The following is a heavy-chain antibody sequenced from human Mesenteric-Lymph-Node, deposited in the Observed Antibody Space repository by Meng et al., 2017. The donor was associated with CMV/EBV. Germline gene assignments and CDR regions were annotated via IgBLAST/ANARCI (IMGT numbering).Heavy chain of an antibody. D-gene: IGHD2-2*01. CDR2: IYPGDSDT. V-gene: IGHV5-51*01. J-gene: IGHJ4*02. CDR1: GYSFTDYW. Sequence: GESLKISCQGSGYSFTDYWIGWVRQMPGKGLEWVGIIYPGDSDTKYSPSFQGQVTISADKSITTAYLQWSSLKASDTAMYYCAREKGVDCSSTSCAFDYWGQGTLVTVSS. CDR3: AREKGVDCSSTSCAFDY.